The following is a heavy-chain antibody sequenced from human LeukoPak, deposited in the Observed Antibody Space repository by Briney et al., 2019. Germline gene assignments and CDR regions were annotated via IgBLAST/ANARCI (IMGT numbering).Heavy chain of an antibody. CDR2: IRYDGINK. D-gene: IGHD3-10*01. V-gene: IGHV3-30*02. CDR3: AKEGDYYGSGGYRDGFDI. Sequence: PGGSLRLSCAASGFTFSTHGMHWVRQAPGKGLEWVAFIRYDGINKYYADSVKGRFTISRDSFKNTLYLQMNSLRPEDTAVYYCAKEGDYYGSGGYRDGFDIWGQGTRATVSS. CDR1: GFTFSTHG. J-gene: IGHJ3*02.